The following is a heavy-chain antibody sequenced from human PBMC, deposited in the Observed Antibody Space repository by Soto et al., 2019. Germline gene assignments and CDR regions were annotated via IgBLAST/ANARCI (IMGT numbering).Heavy chain of an antibody. CDR2: IIPIFGTA. J-gene: IGHJ6*02. CDR3: ASGYRRDGYYGMDV. CDR1: GGTFSSYA. Sequence: ASVKVSCKASGGTFSSYAISWVRQAPGQGLEWMGGIIPIFGTANYAQKFQGRVTITADESTSTAYMELSSLRSEDTAVYYCASGYRRDGYYGMDVWGQGTTVTVSS. V-gene: IGHV1-69*13. D-gene: IGHD3-16*02.